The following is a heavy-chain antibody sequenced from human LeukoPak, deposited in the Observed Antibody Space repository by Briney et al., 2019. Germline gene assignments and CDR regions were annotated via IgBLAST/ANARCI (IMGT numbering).Heavy chain of an antibody. D-gene: IGHD2-2*01. J-gene: IGHJ4*02. CDR1: AFTFNDYY. V-gene: IGHV3-30*02. Sequence: GGSLRLSCAASAFTFNDYYMSWLRQAPGKGLEWVAFIRYDGSNKYYADSVKGRFTISRDNSKNTLYLQMNSLRAEDTAVYYCAGRSSTSWSSFDYWGQGTLVTVSS. CDR2: IRYDGSNK. CDR3: AGRSSTSWSSFDY.